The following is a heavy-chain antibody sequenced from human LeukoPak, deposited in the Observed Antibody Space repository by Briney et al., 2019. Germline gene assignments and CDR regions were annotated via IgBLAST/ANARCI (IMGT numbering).Heavy chain of an antibody. CDR3: AREPTVVTELDY. CDR2: ISSSSSYI. Sequence: GGSLRLSCAASGFTFSNYNMNWVRQAPGKGLEWVSSISSSSSYIYYGDSVKGRFTISRDNAKNSLFLQTNSLRAEDTAVYYCAREPTVVTELDYWGQGTLVTVSS. J-gene: IGHJ4*02. V-gene: IGHV3-21*01. CDR1: GFTFSNYN. D-gene: IGHD4-23*01.